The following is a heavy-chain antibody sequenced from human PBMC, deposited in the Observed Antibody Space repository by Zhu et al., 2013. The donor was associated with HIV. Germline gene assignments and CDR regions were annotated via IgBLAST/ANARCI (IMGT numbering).Heavy chain of an antibody. V-gene: IGHV1-69*01. Sequence: QVQLVQSGAEVKKPGSSVKVSCKASGGTFSSYAISWVRQAPGQGLEWMGGIIPIFGKAKYAQKFQGRVTITAGESTSTAYMDLSSLRSEDTAVYFCARGVVVPAVTTLPLVYGMDLWGQGTTVTVSS. CDR2: IIPIFGKA. J-gene: IGHJ6*02. CDR3: ARGVVVPAVTTLPLVYGMDL. D-gene: IGHD2-2*01. CDR1: GGTFSSYA.